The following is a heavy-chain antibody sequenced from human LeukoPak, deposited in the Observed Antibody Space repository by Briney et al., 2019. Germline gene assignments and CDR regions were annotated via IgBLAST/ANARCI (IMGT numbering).Heavy chain of an antibody. V-gene: IGHV1-18*01. CDR1: GYTFTSYG. Sequence: ASVKVSCKASGYTFTSYGISWVRQAPGQGLEWMGWISAYNGNTNYAQKLQGRVTMTRNTSITTAYMELSSLRSEDTAVYYCASFVAARSYYYYMDVWGKGTTVTVSS. CDR3: ASFVAARSYYYYMDV. CDR2: ISAYNGNT. D-gene: IGHD6-6*01. J-gene: IGHJ6*03.